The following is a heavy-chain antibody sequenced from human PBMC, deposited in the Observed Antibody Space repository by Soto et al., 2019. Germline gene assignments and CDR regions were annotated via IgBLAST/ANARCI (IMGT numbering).Heavy chain of an antibody. CDR1: GFTFSSYA. CDR2: ISGSGGST. CDR3: AKLSSEYWPELYYFDY. V-gene: IGHV3-23*01. D-gene: IGHD2-8*02. J-gene: IGHJ4*02. Sequence: GGSLILSCAASGFTFSSYAMSWVRQAPGKGLEWVSAISGSGGSTYYADSVKGRFTISRDNSKNTLYLQMNSLRAEDTAVYYCAKLSSEYWPELYYFDYWGQGTLVTVSS.